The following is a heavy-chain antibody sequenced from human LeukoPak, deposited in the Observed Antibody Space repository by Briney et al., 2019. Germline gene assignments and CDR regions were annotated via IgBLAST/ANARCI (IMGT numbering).Heavy chain of an antibody. CDR2: IYWDDDK. Sequence: SGPTLANPTQTLTLTCTFSGFSLSTCGVGVGWIRQPPGKALEWLALIYWDDDKRYSPSLKSRLTITKDTSKNQVVLTMTNMDPVDTATYYCAHSWGLAPDNWFDPWGQGTLVTVSS. J-gene: IGHJ5*02. CDR3: AHSWGLAPDNWFDP. V-gene: IGHV2-5*02. CDR1: GFSLSTCGVG. D-gene: IGHD3-16*01.